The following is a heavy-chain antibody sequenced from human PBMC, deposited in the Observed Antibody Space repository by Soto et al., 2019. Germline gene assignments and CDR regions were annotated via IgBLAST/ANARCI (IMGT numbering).Heavy chain of an antibody. CDR1: GFTFSSYD. D-gene: IGHD6-6*01. CDR2: IGTAGDT. V-gene: IGHV3-13*01. CDR3: ARGPGTRSSPYYYYMDV. J-gene: IGHJ6*03. Sequence: GGSLRLSCAASGFTFSSYDMHWVRQATGKGLEWVSAIGTAGDTYYPGSVKGRFTISRENAKNSLYLQMNSLRAGDTAVYYCARGPGTRSSPYYYYMDVWGKGTTVTVSS.